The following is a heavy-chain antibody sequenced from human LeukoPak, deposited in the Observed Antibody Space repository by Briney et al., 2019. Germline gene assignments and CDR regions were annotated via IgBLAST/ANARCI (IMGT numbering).Heavy chain of an antibody. Sequence: SETLSLTCAVYGGSFSGYYWSWIRQPPGKGLEWIGEINHSGSTNYNPSLKSRVTISVDTSKNQFSLKLSSVTAADTAVYYCARGLMASTVFSGMDVWGQGTRSPSP. CDR3: ARGLMASTVFSGMDV. J-gene: IGHJ6*02. CDR2: INHSGST. V-gene: IGHV4-34*01. CDR1: GGSFSGYY. D-gene: IGHD3-10*01.